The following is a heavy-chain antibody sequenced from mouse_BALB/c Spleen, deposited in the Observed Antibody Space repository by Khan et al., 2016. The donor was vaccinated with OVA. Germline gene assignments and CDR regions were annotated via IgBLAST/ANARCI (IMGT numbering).Heavy chain of an antibody. D-gene: IGHD2-2*01. CDR3: ARSHLLWLYAMDY. Sequence: LVKTGASVKISCKTSGYSFTGYYMHWVKQSHGKSLEWIGYISCYNGATTYNQKFKGKATFTVDTSSSTAYMQINSLTSEDSAVYYCARSHLLWLYAMDYWGQGTSVTVSS. CDR1: GYSFTGYY. V-gene: IGHV1S34*01. CDR2: ISCYNGAT. J-gene: IGHJ4*01.